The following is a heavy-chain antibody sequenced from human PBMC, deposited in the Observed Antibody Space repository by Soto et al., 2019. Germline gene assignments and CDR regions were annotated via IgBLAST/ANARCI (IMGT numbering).Heavy chain of an antibody. CDR1: GGSISSGDYY. J-gene: IGHJ3*02. CDR2: IYYSGST. CDR3: AREPIILPVAAFDI. V-gene: IGHV4-30-4*01. Sequence: QVQLQESGPGLVKPSQTLSLTCTVSGGSISSGDYYWSWIRQPPGKGLEWIGYIYYSGSTYYNPSLKSRVTISVDPSKNPVSLKLSSVTAADTAVYYCAREPIILPVAAFDIWGQGTMVTVSS.